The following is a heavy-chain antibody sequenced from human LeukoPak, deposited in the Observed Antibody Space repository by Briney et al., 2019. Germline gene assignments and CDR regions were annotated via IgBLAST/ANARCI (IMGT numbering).Heavy chain of an antibody. V-gene: IGHV3-23*01. CDR2: ISAGGGNT. CDR1: GFTVSNNY. D-gene: IGHD1-14*01. J-gene: IGHJ4*02. Sequence: GGSLRLSCAASGFTVSNNYMNWVRQAPGKGLEWVSAISAGGGNTYYADSVKGRFTISRDNSKNTLFLEMNSLRAEDTAVYYCAKEYSVRNQFDYWGQGTLVAVSS. CDR3: AKEYSVRNQFDY.